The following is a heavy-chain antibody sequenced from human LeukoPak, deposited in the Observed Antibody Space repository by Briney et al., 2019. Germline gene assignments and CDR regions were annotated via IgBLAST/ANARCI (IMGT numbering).Heavy chain of an antibody. CDR1: GNSFGDYY. J-gene: IGHJ5*02. CDR2: IYTSGST. D-gene: IGHD4-17*01. V-gene: IGHV4-4*07. CDR3: TRDTGTTGEVKFDP. Sequence: KASETLSLTCTVSGNSFGDYYWSWTRQPAGKGLEWIGRIYTSGSTTYNPSLKSRVTMSVDTSKSQFSLNLMSVTAADTAVYYCTRDTGTTGEVKFDPWGQGTLVTVSS.